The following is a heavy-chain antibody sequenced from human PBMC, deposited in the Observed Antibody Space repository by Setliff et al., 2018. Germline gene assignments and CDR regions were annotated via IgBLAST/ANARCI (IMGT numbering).Heavy chain of an antibody. D-gene: IGHD2-21*02. CDR1: GDSFSDYY. CDR3: ARVFGDNDLPDI. CDR2: IYYDGRT. V-gene: IGHV4-34*01. J-gene: IGHJ3*02. Sequence: PSETLSLTCAVYGDSFSDYYWTWIRQPPGKGLEWIASIYYDGRTFAHPSVRGRVTISEDTSKNHFSLRMTSVTAADTAMYYCARVFGDNDLPDIWGRGTMVTVSS.